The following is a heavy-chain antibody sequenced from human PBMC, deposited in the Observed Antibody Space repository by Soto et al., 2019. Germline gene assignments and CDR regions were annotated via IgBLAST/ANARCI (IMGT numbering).Heavy chain of an antibody. Sequence: SETLSLTCTVSGGSISSSSYYWGWIRQPPEKGLEWIGSIYYSGSTYYNPSLKSRVTISVDTSKNQFSLKLSSVTAADTAVYYCARHRIPAGGYFDYWGQGTLVTVSS. D-gene: IGHD1-26*01. CDR3: ARHRIPAGGYFDY. V-gene: IGHV4-39*01. J-gene: IGHJ4*02. CDR2: IYYSGST. CDR1: GGSISSSSYY.